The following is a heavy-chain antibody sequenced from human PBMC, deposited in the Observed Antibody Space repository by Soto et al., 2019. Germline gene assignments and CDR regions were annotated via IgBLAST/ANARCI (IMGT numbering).Heavy chain of an antibody. V-gene: IGHV3-30*18. J-gene: IGHJ6*02. CDR2: ISYDGSNK. Sequence: QVQLVESGGGVVQPGRSLRLSCAASGFTFSSYGMHWVRQAPGKGLEWVAVISYDGSNKYYADSVKGRFTISRDNSETTLYLQMNSLRAEDTAVYYCAKDRRPNYYSGMDVWGQGTTVTVSS. D-gene: IGHD6-25*01. CDR3: AKDRRPNYYSGMDV. CDR1: GFTFSSYG.